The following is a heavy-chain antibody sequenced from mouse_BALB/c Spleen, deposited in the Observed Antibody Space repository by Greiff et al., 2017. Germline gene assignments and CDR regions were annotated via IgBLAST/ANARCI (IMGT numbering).Heavy chain of an antibody. CDR2: IDPANGNT. V-gene: IGHV14-3*02. CDR3: ARSPYYYGSSYWYFDV. Sequence: EVKLMESGAELVKPGASVKLSCTASGFNIKDTYMHWVKQRPEQGLEWIGRIDPANGNTKYDPKFQGKATITADTSSNTAYLQLSSLTSEDTAVYYCARSPYYYGSSYWYFDVWGAGTTVTVSS. CDR1: GFNIKDTY. D-gene: IGHD1-1*01. J-gene: IGHJ1*01.